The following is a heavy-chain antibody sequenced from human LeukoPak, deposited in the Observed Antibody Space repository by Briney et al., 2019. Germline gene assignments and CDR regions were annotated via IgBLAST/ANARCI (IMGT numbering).Heavy chain of an antibody. J-gene: IGHJ3*02. D-gene: IGHD5-12*01. Sequence: ASVKVSCKASGYTFTGYYMHWVRQAPGQGLEWMGWINPNSGGTNYAQKFQGRVTMTRDTSISTAYMELSRLRSDDTAVYYCARERNPTRLAPDAFDIWGQGTMVTVSS. V-gene: IGHV1-2*02. CDR2: INPNSGGT. CDR1: GYTFTGYY. CDR3: ARERNPTRLAPDAFDI.